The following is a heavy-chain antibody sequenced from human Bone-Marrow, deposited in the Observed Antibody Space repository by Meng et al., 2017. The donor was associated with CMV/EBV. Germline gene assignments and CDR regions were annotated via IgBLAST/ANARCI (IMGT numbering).Heavy chain of an antibody. CDR2: INPNSGDT. D-gene: IGHD2-2*01. CDR1: GYTFTGDY. J-gene: IGHJ3*02. V-gene: IGHV1-2*02. Sequence: ASVKVSCKASGYTFTGDYVHWVRQAPGQGLEWMGLINPNSGDTTFAQKFQGRVTMTRDTSISTAYMELSSLRSDDTAVYYCARAGGEYCSSTSCEIWGQGTMVTVSS. CDR3: ARAGGEYCSSTSCEI.